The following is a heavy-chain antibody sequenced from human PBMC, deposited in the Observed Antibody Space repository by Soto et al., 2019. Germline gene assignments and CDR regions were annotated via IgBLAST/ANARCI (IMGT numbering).Heavy chain of an antibody. CDR2: VYHSXXX. D-gene: IGHD3-22*01. J-gene: IGHJ4*02. CDR3: ACYYDSSGYRFDY. CDR1: GGSISSPNW. V-gene: IGHV4-4*02. Sequence: SETLSLTCAVSGGSISSPNWWSWIRQPPGEGLEWIGEVYHSXXXXYSPSLKSRVTMSVDKSKNQFSLNLSSVTAADTAVYYCACYYDSSGYRFDYWGQGTLVTVSS.